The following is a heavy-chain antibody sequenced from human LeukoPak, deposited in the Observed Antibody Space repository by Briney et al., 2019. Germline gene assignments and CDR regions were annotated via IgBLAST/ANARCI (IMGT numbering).Heavy chain of an antibody. CDR3: ARTMIGPLYFQY. Sequence: GASVKVSCKASGYTFTSYYMHWVRQAPGQGLEWMGIINPSGGSTSYAQKFQGRVTMTRDMSTSTVYMELSSLRSEDTAVYYCARTMIGPLYFQYWGQGTLVTVSS. V-gene: IGHV1-46*01. CDR1: GYTFTSYY. D-gene: IGHD3-22*01. CDR2: INPSGGST. J-gene: IGHJ1*01.